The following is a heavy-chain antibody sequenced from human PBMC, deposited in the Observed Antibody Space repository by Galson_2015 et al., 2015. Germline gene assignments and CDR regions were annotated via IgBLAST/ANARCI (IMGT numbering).Heavy chain of an antibody. V-gene: IGHV1-46*01. J-gene: IGHJ3*02. CDR1: GYTFTSYY. Sequence: SVKVSCKASGYTFTSYYMHWVRQAPGQGLEWMGIINPSGGSTSYAQKFQGRVTMTRDTSTSTVYMELSSLRSEDTAVYYCAREPVVGGRRRAFDIWGQGTMVTVSS. CDR3: AREPVVGGRRRAFDI. D-gene: IGHD1-26*01. CDR2: INPSGGST.